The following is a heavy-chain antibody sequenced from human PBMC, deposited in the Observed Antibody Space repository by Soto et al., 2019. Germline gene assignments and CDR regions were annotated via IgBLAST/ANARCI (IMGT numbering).Heavy chain of an antibody. J-gene: IGHJ3*02. CDR3: AKDISISLEMATISGAFDI. CDR2: ISGSGGST. D-gene: IGHD5-12*01. Sequence: GGSLRLSCAASGFTFSSYAMSWVRQAPGKGLEWVSAISGSGGSTYYADSVKGRFTISRDNSKNTLYLQMNSLRAEDTAVYYCAKDISISLEMATISGAFDIWGQGTMVTVSS. CDR1: GFTFSSYA. V-gene: IGHV3-23*01.